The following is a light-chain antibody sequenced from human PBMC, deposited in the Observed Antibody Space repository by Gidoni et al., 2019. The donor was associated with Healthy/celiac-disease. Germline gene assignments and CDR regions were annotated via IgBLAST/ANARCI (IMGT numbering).Light chain of an antibody. CDR3: QQYDSSPLT. J-gene: IGKJ2*01. V-gene: IGKV3-20*01. CDR2: GAS. CDR1: HSISSSF. Sequence: EIVLTQSPGTLSLSPGERATLSCRASHSISSSFLAWYRQKPGQAPRLLIFGASSRATGITDRFSGSGSGTDFTLTISRVEPEDFAVYYCQQYDSSPLTFGQGTKLEIK.